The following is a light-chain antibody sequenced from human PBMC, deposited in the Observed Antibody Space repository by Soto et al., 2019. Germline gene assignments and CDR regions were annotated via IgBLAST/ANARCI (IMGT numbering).Light chain of an antibody. V-gene: IGKV1D-12*01. CDR2: AAS. CDR1: QDISSS. CDR3: QQANSCPPT. J-gene: IGKJ4*01. Sequence: DIQMTQSPTSVSASVGDRVTITCRASQDISSSLDWYQQKPGKAPKLLIYAASSLQSGVPSRFSGSGSGTDFTLTISSRQPEDIATYYCQQANSCPPTFGGGTKVEIK.